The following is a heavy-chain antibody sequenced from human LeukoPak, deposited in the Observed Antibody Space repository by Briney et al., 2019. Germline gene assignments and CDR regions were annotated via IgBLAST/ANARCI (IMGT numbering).Heavy chain of an antibody. Sequence: GGSLRLSCPASGFTFSSYWMSWVRQAPGKGLEWVATIKQDGSEKYYVDSVKGRFTISRDNAKNSLYLQMNSLRAEDTAVYYCARDAPGTGDLDYWGQGTLVTVSS. CDR2: IKQDGSEK. V-gene: IGHV3-7*01. CDR1: GFTFSSYW. J-gene: IGHJ4*02. CDR3: ARDAPGTGDLDY. D-gene: IGHD7-27*01.